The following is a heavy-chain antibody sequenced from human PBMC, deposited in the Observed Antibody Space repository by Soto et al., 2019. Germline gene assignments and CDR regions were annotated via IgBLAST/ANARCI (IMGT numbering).Heavy chain of an antibody. J-gene: IGHJ5*02. CDR2: IYYSGST. D-gene: IGHD3-3*01. CDR3: SRVWSGYYDDYNWLEP. V-gene: IGHV4-30-4*01. Sequence: PSETMSLTCTLSPGSISSGDYYWSWIRQPPGNGLEWIGYIYYSGSTYYDPSLKSRVTISVDTSKNQFSLKLSSVTAAETTVYYRSRVWSGYYDDYNWLEPCGERTLVTVSS. CDR1: PGSISSGDYY.